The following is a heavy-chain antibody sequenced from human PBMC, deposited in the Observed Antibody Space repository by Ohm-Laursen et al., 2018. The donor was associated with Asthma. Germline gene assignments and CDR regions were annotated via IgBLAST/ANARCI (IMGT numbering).Heavy chain of an antibody. CDR2: ISYDGSNK. CDR1: GFTFSSYA. Sequence: SLRLSCSASGFTFSSYAMHWVRQAPGKGLEWVAVISYDGSNKYYADSVKGRFTISRDNSKNTLYLQMNSLRAEDTAVYYCAKPDYGDYGVIDYWGQGTLVTVSS. D-gene: IGHD4-17*01. CDR3: AKPDYGDYGVIDY. J-gene: IGHJ4*02. V-gene: IGHV3-30-3*02.